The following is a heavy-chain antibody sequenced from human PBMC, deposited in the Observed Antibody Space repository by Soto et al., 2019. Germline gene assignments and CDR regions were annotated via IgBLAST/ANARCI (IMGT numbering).Heavy chain of an antibody. Sequence: SETLSLTSSVSGGSISGSYWSWIRQSPGKGLECLRYVYYTGSTNYSPSLRSRVRISVDTSKNEFSLRLSSVIAADTAVYFCARSVAVPGAHIDYWGQGSQVTVFS. D-gene: IGHD6-19*01. CDR3: ARSVAVPGAHIDY. CDR2: VYYTGST. CDR1: GGSISGSY. V-gene: IGHV4-59*01. J-gene: IGHJ4*02.